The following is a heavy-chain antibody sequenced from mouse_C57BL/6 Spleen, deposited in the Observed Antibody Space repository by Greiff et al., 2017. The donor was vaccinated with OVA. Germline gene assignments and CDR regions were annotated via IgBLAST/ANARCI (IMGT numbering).Heavy chain of an antibody. CDR3: ARDTTVGARDCFAY. Sequence: EVHLVESGGGLVKPGGSLKLSCAASGFTFSDYGMHWVRQAPEKGLEWVAYISSGSSTIYYADTVKGRFTISRDNAKNTLFLQLPSLRSEDTAMYYCARDTTVGARDCFAYWGQGTTLTVSS. V-gene: IGHV5-17*01. CDR1: GFTFSDYG. D-gene: IGHD1-1*01. CDR2: ISSGSSTI. J-gene: IGHJ2*01.